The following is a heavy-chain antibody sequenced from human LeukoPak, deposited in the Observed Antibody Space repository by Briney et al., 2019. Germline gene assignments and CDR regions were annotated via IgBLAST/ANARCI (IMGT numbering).Heavy chain of an antibody. CDR2: IIPIFGTA. Sequence: SVKVSCKASGGTFSSYAISWVRQAPGQGLEWMGGIIPIFGTANYAQKFQGRVTITTDESTSTAYMELSSLRSEDTAVYYCASPTNNYCSSTSCYRRDYYYYMDVWGKGTTVTVSS. J-gene: IGHJ6*03. V-gene: IGHV1-69*05. CDR1: GGTFSSYA. D-gene: IGHD2-2*02. CDR3: ASPTNNYCSSTSCYRRDYYYYMDV.